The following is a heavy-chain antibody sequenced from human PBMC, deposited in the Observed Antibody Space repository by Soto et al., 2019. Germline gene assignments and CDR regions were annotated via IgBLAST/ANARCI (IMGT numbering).Heavy chain of an antibody. CDR1: GYTFTSYD. D-gene: IGHD3-22*01. J-gene: IGHJ4*02. CDR3: ASADFYDRSGYLLPCGY. Sequence: ASVKVSCKASGYTFTSYDINWVRQATGQGLEWMGWMNPNSGNTGYAQKFQGRVTMTRNTSISTAYMELSSLRSEDTAVYYCASADFYDRSGYLLPCGYCVQATLVTVSS. V-gene: IGHV1-8*01. CDR2: MNPNSGNT.